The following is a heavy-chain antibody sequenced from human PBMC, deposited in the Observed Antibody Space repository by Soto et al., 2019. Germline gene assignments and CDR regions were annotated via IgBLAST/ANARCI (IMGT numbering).Heavy chain of an antibody. V-gene: IGHV1-18*01. Sequence: GASVKVSCKASGYTFTSYGISWVRQAPGQGLEWMGWISAYNGNTNYAQKLQGRVTMTTGTSTSTAYMELRSLRSDDTAVYYCARDYYDSSGYYWASYYYYGMDVWGQGTTVTVSS. CDR2: ISAYNGNT. D-gene: IGHD3-22*01. CDR1: GYTFTSYG. CDR3: ARDYYDSSGYYWASYYYYGMDV. J-gene: IGHJ6*02.